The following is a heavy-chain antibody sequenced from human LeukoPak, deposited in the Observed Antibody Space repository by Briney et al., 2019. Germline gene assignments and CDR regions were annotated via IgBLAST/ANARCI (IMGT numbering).Heavy chain of an antibody. CDR2: IIPIFGTA. CDR3: ARDLYTVTSNWFDP. J-gene: IGHJ5*02. CDR1: GGTFSSYA. D-gene: IGHD4-17*01. Sequence: SVKVSCKASGGTFSSYAIGWVRQAPGQGLEWMGRIIPIFGTANYAQKFQGRVTITTDESTSTAYMELSSLRSEDTAVYYCARDLYTVTSNWFDPWGQGTLVTVSS. V-gene: IGHV1-69*05.